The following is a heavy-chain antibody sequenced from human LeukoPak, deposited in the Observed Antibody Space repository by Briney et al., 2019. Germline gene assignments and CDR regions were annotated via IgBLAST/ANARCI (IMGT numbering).Heavy chain of an antibody. V-gene: IGHV4-34*01. J-gene: IGHJ6*03. CDR1: GGSFSGYY. CDR2: INHSGST. CDR3: ARREYQLTDYYYYYYMDV. Sequence: PSETLSLTCAVYGGSFSGYYWNWIRQPPGKGLEWIGEINHSGSTNYNPSLKSRVTISVDTSKNQFSLKLSSMTAADTAVYYCARREYQLTDYYYYYYMDVWGKGTTVTVSS. D-gene: IGHD2-2*01.